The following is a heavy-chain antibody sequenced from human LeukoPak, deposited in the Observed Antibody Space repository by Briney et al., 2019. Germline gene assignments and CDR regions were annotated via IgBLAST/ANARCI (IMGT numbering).Heavy chain of an antibody. CDR3: IRLSPRKAASDY. CDR2: IRSKANSYAT. J-gene: IGHJ4*02. V-gene: IGHV3-73*01. D-gene: IGHD2-15*01. Sequence: GGSLRLSCAASGFTFSGSAMHWVRQASGKGLEWVGRIRSKANSYATAYAASVKGRFTISRDDSKNTAYLQMNSLKTEDTAVYYCIRLSPRKAASDYWGQGTLVTVSS. CDR1: GFTFSGSA.